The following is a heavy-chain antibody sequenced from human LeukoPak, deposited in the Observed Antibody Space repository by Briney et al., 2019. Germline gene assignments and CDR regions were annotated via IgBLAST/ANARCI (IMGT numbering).Heavy chain of an antibody. CDR1: GYTLTELS. CDR2: FDPEDGET. J-gene: IGHJ4*02. Sequence: GASVKVSCKVSGYTLTELSMHWVRQAPGKGLEWMGGFDPEDGETIYAQKFQGRVTMTEDTSTDTAYMELSSLRSEDTAVYYCETAMAGATGWVDYWGQGTLVTVSS. D-gene: IGHD1-26*01. V-gene: IGHV1-24*01. CDR3: ETAMAGATGWVDY.